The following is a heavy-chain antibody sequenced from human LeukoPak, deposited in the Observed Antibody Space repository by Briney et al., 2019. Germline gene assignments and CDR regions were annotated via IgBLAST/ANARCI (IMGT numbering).Heavy chain of an antibody. D-gene: IGHD3-22*01. CDR3: ARHRRIGDSSGYYYSGYYYGMDV. J-gene: IGHJ6*02. Sequence: GGFLRLSCAASGFTVSSNYMSWVRQAPGKGLEWVSVIYSGGSTYYADSVKGRFTISRDNSKNTLYLQMNSLRAEDTAVYYCARHRRIGDSSGYYYSGYYYGMDVWGQGTTVTVSS. CDR2: IYSGGST. V-gene: IGHV3-53*01. CDR1: GFTVSSNY.